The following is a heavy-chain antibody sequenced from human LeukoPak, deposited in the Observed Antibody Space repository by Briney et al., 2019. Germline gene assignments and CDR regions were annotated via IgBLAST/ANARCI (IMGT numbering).Heavy chain of an antibody. CDR1: GYTFTNYG. V-gene: IGHV1-18*01. Sequence: ASVMVSCKASGYTFTNYGISWVRQAPGQGLEWMGWISGYNGDTKYAQKVQGRVTMTTDKFTSTAYMELRSLRSDDTAVYYCARCYGSGRWALDIWGQGTMVTVSS. CDR3: ARCYGSGRWALDI. J-gene: IGHJ3*02. CDR2: ISGYNGDT. D-gene: IGHD3-10*01.